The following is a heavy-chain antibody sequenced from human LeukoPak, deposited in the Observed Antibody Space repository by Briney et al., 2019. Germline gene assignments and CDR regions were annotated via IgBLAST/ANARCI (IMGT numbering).Heavy chain of an antibody. V-gene: IGHV1-18*01. CDR3: ARGGYSYGYMGYSDY. CDR2: ISAYNGNT. D-gene: IGHD5-18*01. J-gene: IGHJ4*02. Sequence: ASEKVSCKTSGYTFNYYGISWVRQAPGQGLEWMGWISAYNGNTNYAQNLQGRVTMTTDSSTSTAYMELRSLRSDDTALYYCARGGYSYGYMGYSDYWGQGTLVTVSS. CDR1: GYTFNYYG.